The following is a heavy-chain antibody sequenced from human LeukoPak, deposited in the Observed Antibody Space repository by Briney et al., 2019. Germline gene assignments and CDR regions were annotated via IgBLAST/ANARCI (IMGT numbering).Heavy chain of an antibody. CDR1: GGTFSSYA. Sequence: ASVKVSCKGSGGTFSSYAISWVRQAPGQGLEWMGGIIPIFGAANYAQKFQGRVTITADESTSTAYMELSSLRSEDTAVYYCARGTLGYCSSTSCYIPDDYWGQGTLVTVSS. V-gene: IGHV1-69*13. D-gene: IGHD2-2*02. CDR2: IIPIFGAA. CDR3: ARGTLGYCSSTSCYIPDDY. J-gene: IGHJ4*02.